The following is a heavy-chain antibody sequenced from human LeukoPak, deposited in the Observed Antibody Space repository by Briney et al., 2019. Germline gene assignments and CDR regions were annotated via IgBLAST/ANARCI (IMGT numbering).Heavy chain of an antibody. CDR3: ATDILPYYYDSSGSGAFDI. D-gene: IGHD3-22*01. CDR1: GYTLTELS. J-gene: IGHJ3*02. Sequence: ASVKVSCKVSGYTLTELSMHWVRQAPGKGLELMGGFDPEDGETIYAQKFQGRVTMTEDTSTDTAYMELSSLRSEDTAVYYCATDILPYYYDSSGSGAFDIWGQGTMVTVSS. CDR2: FDPEDGET. V-gene: IGHV1-24*01.